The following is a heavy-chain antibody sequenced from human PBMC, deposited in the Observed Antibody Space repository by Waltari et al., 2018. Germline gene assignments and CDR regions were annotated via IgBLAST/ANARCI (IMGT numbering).Heavy chain of an antibody. V-gene: IGHV3-48*03. CDR1: GFTLRSFE. Sequence: EVQLVESGGGLVQPGGSLRLSCEASGFTLRSFEMNWVRQAPGKGLEWLSYISVSGSARRFSDSVECRFTISRDKAKNSLYLQMNSLRVEDTGLDYWARGNLNYGETHDAFDIWCQGTMVTVSS. CDR2: ISVSGSAR. D-gene: IGHD4-17*01. J-gene: IGHJ3*02. CDR3: ARGNLNYGETHDAFDI.